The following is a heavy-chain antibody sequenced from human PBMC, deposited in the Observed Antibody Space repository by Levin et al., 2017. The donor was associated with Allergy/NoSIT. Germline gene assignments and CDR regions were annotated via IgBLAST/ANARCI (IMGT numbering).Heavy chain of an antibody. D-gene: IGHD1-26*01. J-gene: IGHJ5*02. V-gene: IGHV4-38-2*02. CDR1: GYSIRSGYY. CDR3: ARGSGSGWSCWFDP. CDR2: IYHSGST. Sequence: SQTLSLTCTVSGYSIRSGYYWGWIRQPPGKGLEWIGSIYHSGSTYYNPSLKSRVTISVDTSKNQFSLKLSSVTAADTAVYYCARGSGSGWSCWFDPWGQGTLVTVSS.